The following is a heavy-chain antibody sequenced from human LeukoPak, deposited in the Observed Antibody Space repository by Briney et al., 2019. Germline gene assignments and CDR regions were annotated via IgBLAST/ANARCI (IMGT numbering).Heavy chain of an antibody. Sequence: GGSLRLSCAASGLTFTTYAMNWVRQAPGRGLEWVSSIEPSGFTIFYANSVKGRFTISRDNAKNSLYLQMNSLRAEDTAVYYCAKEPDYYDTYWGQGILVTVSS. V-gene: IGHV3-21*04. CDR1: GLTFTTYA. CDR3: AKEPDYYDTY. D-gene: IGHD3-22*01. J-gene: IGHJ4*02. CDR2: IEPSGFTI.